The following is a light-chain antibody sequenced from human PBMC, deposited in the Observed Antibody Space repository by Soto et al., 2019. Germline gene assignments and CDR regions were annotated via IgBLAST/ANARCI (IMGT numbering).Light chain of an antibody. Sequence: VHMTQSTSSLSASVGYRVTIACRASQSISSYLNWYQQKIGKAPKLLIYAASSLQSGVPSRFSGSGYGTDFNLTISSLQTEDFATYYCQQSYSTPRTFGGGTKVDIK. J-gene: IGKJ4*01. CDR2: AAS. CDR1: QSISSY. CDR3: QQSYSTPRT. V-gene: IGKV1-39*01.